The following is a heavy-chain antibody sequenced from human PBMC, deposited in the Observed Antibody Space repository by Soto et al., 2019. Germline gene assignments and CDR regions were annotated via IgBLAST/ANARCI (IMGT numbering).Heavy chain of an antibody. CDR3: AHPRGYGVFDAYDI. CDR1: GFTFSTYA. J-gene: IGHJ3*02. CDR2: ISASGGNT. Sequence: EGQLLESGGGLVQPGGSLRVSCAASGFTFSTYAMSWVRQAPGKGLEWVSAISASGGNTYYADSVKGSFTISRDNSMNALYLQMNSLRIEDTAVYYCAHPRGYGVFDAYDIWGQGTMVTVSS. D-gene: IGHD4-17*01. V-gene: IGHV3-23*01.